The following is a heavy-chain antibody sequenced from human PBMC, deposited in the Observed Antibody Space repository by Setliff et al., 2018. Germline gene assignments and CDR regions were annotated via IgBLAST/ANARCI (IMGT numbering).Heavy chain of an antibody. V-gene: IGHV4-39*01. J-gene: IGHJ4*02. CDR1: GGSISSSSYY. Sequence: LSLTCTVSGGSISSSSYYWGWIRQPPGKGLEWIGSIYYSGSTYYNPSLKSRVTISVDTPKNPFSLKLSSVTAADTAVYYCARGYSGYDYLKPFDYWGQGTLVTVSS. D-gene: IGHD5-12*01. CDR2: IYYSGST. CDR3: ARGYSGYDYLKPFDY.